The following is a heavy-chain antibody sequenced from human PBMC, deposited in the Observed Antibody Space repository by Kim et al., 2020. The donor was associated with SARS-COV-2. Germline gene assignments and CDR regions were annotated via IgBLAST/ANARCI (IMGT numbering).Heavy chain of an antibody. Sequence: SETLSLTCTVSGGSISSYYWSWIRQPPGKGLEWIGYIYYSGSTNYNPSLKSRVTISLDTSKNQFSLKLSSVTDADTAVYYCARELWESGEYFFDYWGQGTLVTVSS. V-gene: IGHV4-59*13. J-gene: IGHJ4*02. CDR1: GGSISSYY. CDR2: IYYSGST. D-gene: IGHD1-26*01. CDR3: ARELWESGEYFFDY.